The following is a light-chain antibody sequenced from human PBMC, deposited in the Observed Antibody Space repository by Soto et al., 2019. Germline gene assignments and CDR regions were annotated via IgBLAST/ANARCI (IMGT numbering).Light chain of an antibody. CDR3: QQYDNLPRFT. CDR2: DAS. CDR1: QDIGNS. Sequence: DLQMTQSPSSLSASVRDRVTITCQASQDIGNSLNWYQHKPGKAPKVLIYDASNLETGVPSRFSGSGSGTHFTLTISSLQPEDVATYYCQQYDNLPRFTFGPGTTVDI. J-gene: IGKJ3*01. V-gene: IGKV1-33*01.